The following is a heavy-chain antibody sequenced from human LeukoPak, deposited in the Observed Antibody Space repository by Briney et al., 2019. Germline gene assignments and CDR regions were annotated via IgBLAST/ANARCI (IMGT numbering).Heavy chain of an antibody. Sequence: GGSLRLSCAASGFTFSSYAMTWVRQAPGKGLEWVSLISGSGGSTYYADSVKGRFMISRDNSKNTLYLQMNSLRAEDTAVYYCAKDIGSGWYYFDYWGQGTLVTVSS. CDR3: AKDIGSGWYYFDY. D-gene: IGHD6-19*01. CDR2: ISGSGGST. J-gene: IGHJ4*02. V-gene: IGHV3-23*01. CDR1: GFTFSSYA.